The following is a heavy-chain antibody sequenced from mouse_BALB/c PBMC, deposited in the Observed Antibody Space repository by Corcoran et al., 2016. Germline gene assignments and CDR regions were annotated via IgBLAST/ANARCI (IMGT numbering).Heavy chain of an antibody. CDR3: ARRDYYGSSPYDF. CDR2: INPNNGGT. J-gene: IGHJ2*02. Sequence: EVLLQQSGPELVKPGASVKIPCKASGYTFTDYHMDWVKQSLGKSLEWIGDINPNNGGTIYTQKFKGKATLTVDKSSSTAYMELRSLTSEDTAVYFCARRDYYGSSPYDFWCQGTSLTVSS. V-gene: IGHV1-18*01. D-gene: IGHD1-1*01. CDR1: GYTFTDYH.